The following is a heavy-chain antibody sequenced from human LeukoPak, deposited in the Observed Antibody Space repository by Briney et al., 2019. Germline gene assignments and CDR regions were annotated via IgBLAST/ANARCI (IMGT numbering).Heavy chain of an antibody. V-gene: IGHV3-64*01. J-gene: IGHJ3*02. CDR1: GFTFSYYA. Sequence: GGSLRLSCAASGFTFSYYAMHWVRQAPGKGLEYASAISRHGGSTYYANSVKDRFTISRDNSKNTLYLQMGSLRTEDMAVYYCARVGDNNAFDIWGQGTMVAVSS. D-gene: IGHD1/OR15-1a*01. CDR3: ARVGDNNAFDI. CDR2: ISRHGGST.